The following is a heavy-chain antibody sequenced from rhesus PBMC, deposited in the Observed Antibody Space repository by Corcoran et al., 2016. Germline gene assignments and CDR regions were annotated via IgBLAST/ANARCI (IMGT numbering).Heavy chain of an antibody. V-gene: IGHV4-122*02. CDR1: GYSISSGYG. Sequence: QLQLQESGPGLVKPSETLSLTCAVSGYSISSGYGWSWIRQPPGKGLEWIGYSAYSGSTSYNPSLKSRVTISRYTSKNQFSLKLSSVTAADTAVYYCARDGLYGRIDYWGQGVLVTVSS. J-gene: IGHJ4*01. CDR3: ARDGLYGRIDY. CDR2: SAYSGST. D-gene: IGHD3-3*01.